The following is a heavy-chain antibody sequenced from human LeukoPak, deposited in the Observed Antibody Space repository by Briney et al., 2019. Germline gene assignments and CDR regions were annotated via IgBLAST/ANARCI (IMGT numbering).Heavy chain of an antibody. Sequence: SETLSLTCAVYGGSFSGYYWSWIRQPPGKGLEWIGEINHSGSTNYNPSLKSRVTISVDKSKNQFSLKLSSVTAADTAVYYCARVGYCSSTSCYEDYWGQGTLVTVSS. J-gene: IGHJ4*02. CDR1: GGSFSGYY. CDR2: INHSGST. D-gene: IGHD2-2*03. CDR3: ARVGYCSSTSCYEDY. V-gene: IGHV4-34*01.